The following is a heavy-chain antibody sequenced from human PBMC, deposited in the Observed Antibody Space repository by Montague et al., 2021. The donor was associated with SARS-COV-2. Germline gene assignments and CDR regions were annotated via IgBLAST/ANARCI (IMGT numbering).Heavy chain of an antibody. D-gene: IGHD5-18*01. CDR1: GFTFSSYS. J-gene: IGHJ4*02. Sequence: SLRLSCAASGFTFSSYSMHWVRQAPGKGLEWVAVISYDGSNKHYADSVKGRFTISRDNSKNTLYLQMNSLRAEDTAVYYCARERFLPGYSEIGYWGQGTLVTVSS. CDR2: ISYDGSNK. V-gene: IGHV3-30*04. CDR3: ARERFLPGYSEIGY.